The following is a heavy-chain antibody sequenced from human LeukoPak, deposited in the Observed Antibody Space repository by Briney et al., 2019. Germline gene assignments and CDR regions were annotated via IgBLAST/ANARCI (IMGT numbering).Heavy chain of an antibody. D-gene: IGHD4-17*01. V-gene: IGHV3-21*01. CDR2: ISSSSSYI. CDR3: ARATVTTIPLHYYGMDV. Sequence: PGGSLRLSCAASGFTFSSYSMNWVRQAPGKGLESVSSISSSSSYIYYADSVKGRFTISRDNAKNSLYLQMNSLRAEDTAVYYCARATVTTIPLHYYGMDVWGKGTTVTVSS. CDR1: GFTFSSYS. J-gene: IGHJ6*04.